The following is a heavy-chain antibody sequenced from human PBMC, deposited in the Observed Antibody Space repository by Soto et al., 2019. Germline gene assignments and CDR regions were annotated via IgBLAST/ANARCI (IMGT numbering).Heavy chain of an antibody. D-gene: IGHD3-10*01. CDR3: ARGDEVRGDQEEDGMDV. CDR1: GYTFTSYA. J-gene: IGHJ6*02. Sequence: QVQLVQSGAEVKKPGASVKVSCKASGYTFTSYAMHWVRQAPGQRLEWMGWINAGNGNTKYSQKFQGRVTITRDTSASTAYIELSSLRSEDTAVYYCARGDEVRGDQEEDGMDVWGQGTTVTVSS. V-gene: IGHV1-3*01. CDR2: INAGNGNT.